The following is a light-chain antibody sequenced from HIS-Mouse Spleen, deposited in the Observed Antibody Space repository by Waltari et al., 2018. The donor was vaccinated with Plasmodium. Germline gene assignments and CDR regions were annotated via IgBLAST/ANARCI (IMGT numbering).Light chain of an antibody. Sequence: SYELTQPPSVSVSPGQTARITCSGDALPQKYAYWYQQKSGQAPVLGIYEDSKRPSGIPARFSGSSSGTMATLTISGAQVEEEADYYCYSTDSSGNHRVFGGGTKLTVL. CDR2: EDS. J-gene: IGLJ3*02. CDR3: YSTDSSGNHRV. V-gene: IGLV3-10*01. CDR1: ALPQKY.